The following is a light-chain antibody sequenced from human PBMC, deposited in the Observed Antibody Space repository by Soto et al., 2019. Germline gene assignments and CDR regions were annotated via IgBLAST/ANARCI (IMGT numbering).Light chain of an antibody. V-gene: IGKV3-11*01. CDR3: QQRGNWPPLT. Sequence: EIVLTQSPATLSLSPGERATLSCRASQTIGSNLAWYRQTRGQAPRLLIYAASNRATGIPARFSGSGSGTDFTLTISSLEPEDFAVYYGQQRGNWPPLTFGGGTKVEIK. CDR2: AAS. CDR1: QTIGSN. J-gene: IGKJ4*01.